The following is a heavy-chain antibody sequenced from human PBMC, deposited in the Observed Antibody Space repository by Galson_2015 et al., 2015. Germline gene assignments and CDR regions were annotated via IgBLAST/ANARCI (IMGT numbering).Heavy chain of an antibody. CDR3: VRFMHGDAFDI. J-gene: IGHJ3*02. CDR2: IRNEPNGYTT. Sequence: SLRLSCAATGFNFRAAYMDWVRQAPGKGLEWVGRIRNEPNGYTTDYAASVQGRFTIARDDSRNSLFLQMNSLQAGDTAVYYCVRFMHGDAFDIWGQGTWVTVSA. CDR1: GFNFRAAY. V-gene: IGHV3-72*01. D-gene: IGHD3-16*01.